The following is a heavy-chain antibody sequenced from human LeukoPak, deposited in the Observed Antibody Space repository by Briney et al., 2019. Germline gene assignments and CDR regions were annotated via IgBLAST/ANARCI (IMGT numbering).Heavy chain of an antibody. CDR3: ARGRGGYCSSTSCEFDP. D-gene: IGHD2-2*01. CDR2: INPSGGST. V-gene: IGHV1-46*01. J-gene: IGHJ5*02. Sequence: ASVKVSCKASGYAFTSYYMHWVRQAPGQGLEWMGIINPSGGSTSYAQKFQGRVTMTRDTSTSTVYMELSSLRSEDTAVYYCARGRGGYCSSTSCEFDPWGQGTLVTVSS. CDR1: GYAFTSYY.